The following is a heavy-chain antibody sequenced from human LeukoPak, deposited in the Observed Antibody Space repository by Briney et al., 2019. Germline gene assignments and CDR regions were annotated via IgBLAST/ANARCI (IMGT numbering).Heavy chain of an antibody. CDR2: INAGNGNT. J-gene: IGHJ3*02. CDR1: GYTFTSYA. D-gene: IGHD3-10*01. Sequence: GASVKVSCKASGYTFTSYAMHWVRQAPGQRLEWMGWINAGNGNTKYSQKFQGRVTITRDTSASTAYMELSSLRSEDTAVYYCAREDESETKVLLWFGELTLFAFDIRGQGTMVTVSS. V-gene: IGHV1-3*01. CDR3: AREDESETKVLLWFGELTLFAFDI.